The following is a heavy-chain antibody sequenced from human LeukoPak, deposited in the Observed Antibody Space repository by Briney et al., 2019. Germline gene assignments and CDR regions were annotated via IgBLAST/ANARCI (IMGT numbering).Heavy chain of an antibody. D-gene: IGHD6-13*01. J-gene: IGHJ4*02. CDR2: IYSDGST. CDR3: ARVGYTDSWYSSPPFDY. Sequence: GGSLRLSCAVSGFTVSSNYMTWVRQAPGKGLEWVSIIYSDGSTYYADSVKGRFTISRDISKNILYLRMNSLRAEDTALYYCARVGYTDSWYSSPPFDYWGQGTLVTVSS. CDR1: GFTVSSNY. V-gene: IGHV3-66*01.